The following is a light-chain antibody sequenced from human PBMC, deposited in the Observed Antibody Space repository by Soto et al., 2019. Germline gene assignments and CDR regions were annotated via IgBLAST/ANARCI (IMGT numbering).Light chain of an antibody. J-gene: IGKJ1*01. Sequence: IPMNQSPSPPSASLGDRGTITCRASQSISNYLAWYQQKPGKAPNVLISEVSSLKSGVPSRFSGSGSGTEFTLTISSLQPDDFATYYCQQYYYYWTFGQGTKV. CDR3: QQYYYYWT. CDR1: QSISNY. CDR2: EVS. V-gene: IGKV1-5*03.